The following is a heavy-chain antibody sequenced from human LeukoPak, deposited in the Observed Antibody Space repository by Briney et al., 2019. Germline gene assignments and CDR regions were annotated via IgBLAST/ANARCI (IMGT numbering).Heavy chain of an antibody. D-gene: IGHD2-21*01. J-gene: IGHJ4*02. Sequence: PGGSLRLSCVTSGFNFSDSRMTWVRQAPGKGLQWVANVNRDGTVKHFLDSVEGRFTISRDNAKKSLYLQMSSLRPQDTAVYFCVRGDWYFESWGQGTLVTVSS. CDR1: GFNFSDSR. V-gene: IGHV3-7*04. CDR3: VRGDWYFES. CDR2: VNRDGTVK.